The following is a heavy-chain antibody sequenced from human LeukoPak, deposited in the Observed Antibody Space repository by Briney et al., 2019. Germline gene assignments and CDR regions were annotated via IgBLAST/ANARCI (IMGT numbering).Heavy chain of an antibody. CDR2: ISAYNGNT. J-gene: IGHJ4*02. CDR3: ARAWVVVPAAIGIPGDY. Sequence: GASVKVSCKASGYTFTSYGISWVRQAPGQGLEWMGWISAYNGNTNYAQKLQGRVTMTTDTSTSTAYMELRSLRSDDTAVYYCARAWVVVPAAIGIPGDYWGQGTLVTVSS. D-gene: IGHD2-2*02. CDR1: GYTFTSYG. V-gene: IGHV1-18*01.